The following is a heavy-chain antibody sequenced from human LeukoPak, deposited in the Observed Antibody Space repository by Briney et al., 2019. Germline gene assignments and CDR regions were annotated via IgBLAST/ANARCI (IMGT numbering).Heavy chain of an antibody. D-gene: IGHD2-2*01. CDR3: ARVPLPYCSSTSCYGGWFDP. Sequence: ASVKVSCKASGYTFTSYGISWVRQAPGKGLEWMASISAYNGNTNYAQKLQGRFTMTTDTSTNTAYMELRSLRSDDTAVYYCARVPLPYCSSTSCYGGWFDPWGQGTLVTVCS. V-gene: IGHV1-18*01. CDR1: GYTFTSYG. J-gene: IGHJ5*02. CDR2: ISAYNGNT.